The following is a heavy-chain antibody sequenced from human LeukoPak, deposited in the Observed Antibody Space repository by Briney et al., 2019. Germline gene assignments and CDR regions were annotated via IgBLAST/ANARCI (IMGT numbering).Heavy chain of an antibody. D-gene: IGHD6-13*01. Sequence: GGSLRLSCAASGFTFSSYAMHWVRQAPGKGPEWVAVISYDGSNKYYADSVKGRFTISRDNAKNTLNLQMNSLRAEDTAVYYCATVGGLFRSWSREQYFQHWGQGTLVTVSS. V-gene: IGHV3-30*04. CDR1: GFTFSSYA. CDR2: ISYDGSNK. J-gene: IGHJ1*01. CDR3: ATVGGLFRSWSREQYFQH.